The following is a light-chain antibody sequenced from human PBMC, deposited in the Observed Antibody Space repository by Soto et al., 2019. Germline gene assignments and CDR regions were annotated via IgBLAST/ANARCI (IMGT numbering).Light chain of an antibody. J-gene: IGKJ4*01. Sequence: EIVLTQSPATLSLSPGERATLSCRASQSINTYLAWYQQKPGQAPRLLIYEASNRATGIPARFSGSGSGTDFTVTISSLEPEDFAVYYCQQRSSWPLTFGGGTKVEIK. CDR3: QQRSSWPLT. CDR1: QSINTY. V-gene: IGKV3-11*01. CDR2: EAS.